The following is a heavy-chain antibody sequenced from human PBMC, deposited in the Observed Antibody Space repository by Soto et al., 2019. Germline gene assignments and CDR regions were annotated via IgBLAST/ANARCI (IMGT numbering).Heavy chain of an antibody. CDR3: ARAMGDWGTYYYYYGMDV. CDR1: GDAMSSNY. J-gene: IGHJ6*02. V-gene: IGHV4-59*01. Sequence: QVQLQESGPGLMRPSETLSLTCTVSGDAMSSNYWSWIRQPPGKGLEWIGYVYYAGATSYNPSLKSRVTISVDTSKNQFSLKLSSVTAADTAVYYCARAMGDWGTYYYYYGMDVWGQGTTVTVSS. D-gene: IGHD3-16*01. CDR2: VYYAGAT.